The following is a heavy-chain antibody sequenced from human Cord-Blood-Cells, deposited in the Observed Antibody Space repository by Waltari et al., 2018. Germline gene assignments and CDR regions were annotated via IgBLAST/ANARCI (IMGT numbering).Heavy chain of an antibody. CDR3: ARVPYGSGSYYDY. CDR2: INAGNGNT. CDR1: GYTFTSYA. D-gene: IGHD3-10*01. J-gene: IGHJ4*02. V-gene: IGHV1-3*01. Sequence: QVQLVQSGAEVKKPGASVKVSCTASGYTFTSYAMHWVRQAPGQRLEWMGWINAGNGNTKYSQKFQGRVTITRDTSASTAYMELSSLRSEDTAVYYCARVPYGSGSYYDYWGQGTLVTVSS.